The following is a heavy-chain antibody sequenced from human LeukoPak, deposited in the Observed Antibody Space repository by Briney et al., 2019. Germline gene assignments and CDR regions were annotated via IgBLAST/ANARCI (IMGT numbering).Heavy chain of an antibody. Sequence: GGSLRLSCAASGFTFDDYGMSWVRQAPGKGLEWVANIKQDGSAKLYVDSVEGRFTVSRDNAKNSLYLQMNNLRAEDTAVYYCARLSESRTIFYFWGQGTLVTVSS. D-gene: IGHD1-1*01. CDR2: IKQDGSAK. CDR3: ARLSESRTIFYF. V-gene: IGHV3-7*01. J-gene: IGHJ4*02. CDR1: GFTFDDYG.